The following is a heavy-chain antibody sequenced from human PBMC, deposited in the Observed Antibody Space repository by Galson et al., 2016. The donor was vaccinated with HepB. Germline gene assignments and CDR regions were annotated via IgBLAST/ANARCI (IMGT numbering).Heavy chain of an antibody. CDR2: INAGNGNT. Sequence: SVKVSCKASGYTFTSYAMHWVRQAPGQRLEWMGWINAGNGNTKYSQKFQGRVTITRDTSASTAYMELSSLRSEDTAVYYCARDGGYCSSTSCYNDAFDIWGQGTMFTVSS. CDR3: ARDGGYCSSTSCYNDAFDI. CDR1: GYTFTSYA. J-gene: IGHJ3*02. V-gene: IGHV1-3*01. D-gene: IGHD2-2*02.